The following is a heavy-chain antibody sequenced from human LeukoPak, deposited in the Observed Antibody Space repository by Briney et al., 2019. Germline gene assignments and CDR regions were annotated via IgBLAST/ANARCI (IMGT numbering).Heavy chain of an antibody. Sequence: SVTVSFTASGGTFSIYAISWVRQAPGQGLEWMGGIIPIFGTANYAQKFQGRVTITADESTSTAYMELSSLRSEDTAVYYCASRGYSGSQTDYWGQGTLVTVSS. V-gene: IGHV1-69*01. D-gene: IGHD1-26*01. J-gene: IGHJ4*02. CDR3: ASRGYSGSQTDY. CDR1: GGTFSIYA. CDR2: IIPIFGTA.